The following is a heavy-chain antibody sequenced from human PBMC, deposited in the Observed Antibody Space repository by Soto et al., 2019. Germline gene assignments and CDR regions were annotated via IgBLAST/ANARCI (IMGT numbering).Heavy chain of an antibody. V-gene: IGHV3-21*01. Sequence: EVQLVESGGGLVKPGGSLRLSCAASGFSFSTYSMNWVRQAPGKALEWVSSISSTSTYIYYADSVKGRFTISRDNAKNSLYLQINSLRAKDTAVFYCARDWGITVAGTSSALDFWGQGTLVTVSS. J-gene: IGHJ4*02. D-gene: IGHD6-19*01. CDR2: ISSTSTYI. CDR1: GFSFSTYS. CDR3: ARDWGITVAGTSSALDF.